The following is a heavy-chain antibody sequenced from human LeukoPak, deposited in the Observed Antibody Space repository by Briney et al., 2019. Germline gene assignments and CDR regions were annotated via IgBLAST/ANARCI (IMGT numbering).Heavy chain of an antibody. CDR2: IYYSGSA. CDR3: ARVNPFDSTGFYFDS. D-gene: IGHD3-9*01. V-gene: IGHV4-31*03. J-gene: IGHJ4*02. CDR1: GDSISNDDYF. Sequence: SETLSLTCTVSGDSISNDDYFWSWIRQHPGKGLEWIGNIYYSGSAFYSPSLKSRVTISVDTSKNQFSLKLSSVTAADTAVYYCARVNPFDSTGFYFDSWGQGTLVTVSS.